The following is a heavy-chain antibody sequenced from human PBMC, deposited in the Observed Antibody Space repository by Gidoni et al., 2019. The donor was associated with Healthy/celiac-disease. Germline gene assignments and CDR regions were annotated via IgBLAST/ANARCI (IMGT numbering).Heavy chain of an antibody. J-gene: IGHJ6*02. CDR1: GFTFSSYG. Sequence: QVQLVESGGGVVQPGRSLRLSCAASGFTFSSYGMHWVRQAPGKGLECVAVISYDGSNKYYADSVKGRFTISRDNSKNTLYLQMNSLRAEDTAVYYCAKDLAGLMRDYYYGMDVWGQGTTVTVSS. CDR3: AKDLAGLMRDYYYGMDV. D-gene: IGHD6-19*01. CDR2: ISYDGSNK. V-gene: IGHV3-30*18.